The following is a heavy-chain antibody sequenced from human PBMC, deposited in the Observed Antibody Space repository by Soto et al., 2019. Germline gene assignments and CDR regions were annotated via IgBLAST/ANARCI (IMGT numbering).Heavy chain of an antibody. CDR2: IYYTGGT. Sequence: SETLSLTCTVSGGSISSGGYYWSWIRQPPGKGLEWVGYIYYTGGTKYNPSLKNRVSMSADTSKNQFSLKLSSVTAADTAVYYCARDGDGYNYWGQGILVTVSS. V-gene: IGHV4-61*08. D-gene: IGHD5-12*01. CDR3: ARDGDGYNY. J-gene: IGHJ4*02. CDR1: GGSISSGGYY.